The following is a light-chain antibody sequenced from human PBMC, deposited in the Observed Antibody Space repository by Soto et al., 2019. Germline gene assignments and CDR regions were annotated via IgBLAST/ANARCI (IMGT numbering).Light chain of an antibody. Sequence: DIVMTQSPDSLAVSLGERATINCKSSQSVLYSSNNKNYLAWYQQKPGQPPKLLMYWASTRESGVPDRFSGSGSGTDFTLNISSLQAEDVAVYYCQQYYSTPWTFGQGTKVEIK. J-gene: IGKJ1*01. CDR1: QSVLYSSNNKNY. V-gene: IGKV4-1*01. CDR2: WAS. CDR3: QQYYSTPWT.